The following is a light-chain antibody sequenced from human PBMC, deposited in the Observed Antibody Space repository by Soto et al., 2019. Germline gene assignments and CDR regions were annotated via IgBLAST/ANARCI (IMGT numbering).Light chain of an antibody. J-gene: IGKJ2*01. Sequence: DIVMTQSPATLSVSPGERATLSCRASQSISNNLAWYQQKPGQAPRLLIYDASTRATGVPARFSGSGSGTEFLLTISSLQSEDFAVYYCQQCTNWPPYTFGQGTKLEIK. CDR1: QSISNN. CDR2: DAS. V-gene: IGKV3-15*01. CDR3: QQCTNWPPYT.